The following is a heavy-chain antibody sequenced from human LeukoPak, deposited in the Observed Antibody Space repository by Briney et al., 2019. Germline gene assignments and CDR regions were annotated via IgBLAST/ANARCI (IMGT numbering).Heavy chain of an antibody. Sequence: SETLSLTCTVSGGSISSYYWSWIRQPAGKGLEWIGRIYTSGSTNYNPSLKSRVTISVDTSKNQFSLKLSSVTAADTAVYYCARGYCSGGSYPRYYYYYYGMDVWGQGTTVTASS. CDR2: IYTSGST. D-gene: IGHD2-15*01. CDR3: ARGYCSGGSYPRYYYYYYGMDV. J-gene: IGHJ6*02. CDR1: GGSISSYY. V-gene: IGHV4-4*07.